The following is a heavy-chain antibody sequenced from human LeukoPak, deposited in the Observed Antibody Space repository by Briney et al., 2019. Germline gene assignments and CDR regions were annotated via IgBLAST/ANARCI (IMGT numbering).Heavy chain of an antibody. Sequence: TGGSLRLSCAASGFTFSSYAMHWVRQAPGKGLEWVAVISYDGSNKYYADSVKGRFTISRDNSKNTLYLQMNSLRAEDTAVYYCARAQLGNAFDIWGQGTMVTVSS. CDR1: GFTFSSYA. CDR3: ARAQLGNAFDI. V-gene: IGHV3-30-3*01. D-gene: IGHD1-1*01. CDR2: ISYDGSNK. J-gene: IGHJ3*02.